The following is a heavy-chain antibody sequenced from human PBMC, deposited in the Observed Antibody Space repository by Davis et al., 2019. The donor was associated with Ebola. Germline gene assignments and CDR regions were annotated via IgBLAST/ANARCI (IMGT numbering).Heavy chain of an antibody. CDR1: GFTFSSYA. CDR3: TRAGV. D-gene: IGHD2-8*01. J-gene: IGHJ4*02. CDR2: ISYDGSNK. V-gene: IGHV3-30-3*01. Sequence: GESLKISCAASGFTFSSYAMHWVRQAPGKGLEWVAVISYDGSNKYYADSVKGRFTISRDNAKNSLYLQMNTLRAEDTAVYYCTRAGVWGQGTLVTVSS.